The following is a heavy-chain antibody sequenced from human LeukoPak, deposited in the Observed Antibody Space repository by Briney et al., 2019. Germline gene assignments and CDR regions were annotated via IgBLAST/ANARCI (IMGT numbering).Heavy chain of an antibody. CDR2: IYYSGST. V-gene: IGHV4-59*01. Sequence: SETLSLTCTVSGGSISSYYWSWIRQPPGKGLEWIGYIYYSGSTNYNPSLKSRATISVDTSKNQFSLKLSSVTAADTAVYYCARAFSGTRAFDYWGQGTLVTVSS. CDR3: ARAFSGTRAFDY. CDR1: GGSISSYY. J-gene: IGHJ4*02.